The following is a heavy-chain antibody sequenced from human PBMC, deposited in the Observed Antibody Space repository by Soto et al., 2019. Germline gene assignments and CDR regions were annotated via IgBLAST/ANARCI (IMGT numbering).Heavy chain of an antibody. V-gene: IGHV1-18*01. CDR1: GYSFSNYD. CDR2: IGGYNGKT. CDR3: ARYYCTSSSCNGVDY. Sequence: QVPLVQSGAEVKESGASVKVSCKASGYSFSNYDINWVRQAPGQGLEWMGWIGGYNGKTNYAQNLQGRVTMTTDTSTSTAYMERRNLRSDDKAVYYCARYYCTSSSCNGVDYWGQGTLVTVSS. D-gene: IGHD2-2*01. J-gene: IGHJ4*02.